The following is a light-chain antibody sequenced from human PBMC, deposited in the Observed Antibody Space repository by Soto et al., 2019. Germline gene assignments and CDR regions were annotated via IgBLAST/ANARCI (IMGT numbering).Light chain of an antibody. V-gene: IGKV3-20*01. CDR3: QQYSSLPPT. CDR2: GAS. CDR1: QSVSNDF. J-gene: IGKJ2*01. Sequence: EIVLTQSPGILSLSPGERATLSCRASQSVSNDFLAWYQQKPGQAPRLLIYGASTRATDVPDRFSGSGSGADFTLTISRLEPEDFGVYYCQQYSSLPPTFGQGTKVDIK.